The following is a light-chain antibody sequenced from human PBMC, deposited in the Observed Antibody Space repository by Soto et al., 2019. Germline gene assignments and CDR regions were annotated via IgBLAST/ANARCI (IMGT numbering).Light chain of an antibody. CDR1: QSVGKY. CDR2: DAS. Sequence: EIVLTQSPATLSLSPGERATLACRASQSVGKYLAWYQQKPGQAPRLLIHDASNRPTGIPGRFSGSGSGTDFTPTISSLEPEDFAVYYCQQRSNWPLTFGPGTKVDIK. J-gene: IGKJ3*01. CDR3: QQRSNWPLT. V-gene: IGKV3-11*01.